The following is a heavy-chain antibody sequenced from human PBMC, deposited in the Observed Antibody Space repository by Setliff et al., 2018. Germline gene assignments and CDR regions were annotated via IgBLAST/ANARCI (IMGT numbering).Heavy chain of an antibody. CDR3: AKARLYYYGSGSYGYYYYMDV. Sequence: ASVKVSCKASGYTFTGYYMHWVRQAPGQGLEWMGWINPNSGGTNYAQKFQGRVTMTRDTSISTAYMELSGLRSDDTAVYYCAKARLYYYGSGSYGYYYYMDVWGKGTTVTVS. CDR2: INPNSGGT. CDR1: GYTFTGYY. D-gene: IGHD3-10*01. J-gene: IGHJ6*03. V-gene: IGHV1-2*02.